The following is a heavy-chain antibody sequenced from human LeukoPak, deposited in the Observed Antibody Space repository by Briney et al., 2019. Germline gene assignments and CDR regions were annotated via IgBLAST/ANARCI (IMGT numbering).Heavy chain of an antibody. CDR1: GGSISSGSYY. D-gene: IGHD3-10*01. Sequence: PSETLSLTCTVSGGSISSGSYYWGWIRQPPGKGLEWIGNIYNSGSTYYKPSLKSRAIISVDTSKNQFSLKLSSVIAADTAVYYCARHGSGTYYTVLDFWGQGALVTVSS. CDR3: ARHGSGTYYTVLDF. J-gene: IGHJ4*02. CDR2: IYNSGST. V-gene: IGHV4-39*01.